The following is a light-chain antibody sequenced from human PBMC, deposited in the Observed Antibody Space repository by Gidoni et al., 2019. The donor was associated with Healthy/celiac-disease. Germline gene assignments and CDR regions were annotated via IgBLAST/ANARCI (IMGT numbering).Light chain of an antibody. CDR1: QRVSSSY. J-gene: IGKJ3*01. CDR2: GAS. CDR3: QQYGSSPGFT. Sequence: EIALTPSPGTLSLSPGARATLSCSASQRVSSSYLTWYQHKPGQAPMLLIYGASSRATGIPDRFSGSGSGTDFTLTISRLEPEDFAVYYCQQYGSSPGFTFGPGTKVDIK. V-gene: IGKV3-20*01.